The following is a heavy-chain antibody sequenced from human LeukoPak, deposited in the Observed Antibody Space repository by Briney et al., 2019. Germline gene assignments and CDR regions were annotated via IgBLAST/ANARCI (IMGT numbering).Heavy chain of an antibody. Sequence: SETLSLTCTVSGGSISSSSYYWGWIRQPPGKGLEWIGSIYYSGSTYYNPSLKSRVTISVDTSKNQFSLKLSSVTAADTAVYYCARDLEGSLYSSSLHSGNYFDYWGQGTLVTVSS. D-gene: IGHD6-13*01. CDR3: ARDLEGSLYSSSLHSGNYFDY. J-gene: IGHJ4*02. CDR1: GGSISSSSYY. V-gene: IGHV4-39*07. CDR2: IYYSGST.